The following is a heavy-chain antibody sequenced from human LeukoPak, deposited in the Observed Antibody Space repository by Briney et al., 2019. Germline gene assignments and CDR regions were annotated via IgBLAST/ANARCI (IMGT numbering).Heavy chain of an antibody. J-gene: IGHJ3*02. D-gene: IGHD3-22*01. V-gene: IGHV1-2*02. CDR1: GYTFTGYY. CDR3: ARAEYYYDSSGSDAFDI. Sequence: ASVKVSCKASGYTFTGYYMHWVRQAPGQGLEWMGWINPNSGGTNYAQKFQGRVTMTRDTSISTAYMELSRLRSDDTAVYYCARAEYYYDSSGSDAFDIWGQGTMVTVSS. CDR2: INPNSGGT.